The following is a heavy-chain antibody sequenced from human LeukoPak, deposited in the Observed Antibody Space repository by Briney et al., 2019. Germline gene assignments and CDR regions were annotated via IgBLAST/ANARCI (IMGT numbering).Heavy chain of an antibody. Sequence: SGPTLVKPTQTLTLTCTFSGFSLSTSGVGVGWIRQPPGKALEWLALIYWNDDKRYSPSLKSRLTITKDTSKNQVVLTMTNMDPVDTATYYCAHRRGLGYSYAVYYFDYWGQGTLVTVSS. CDR2: IYWNDDK. J-gene: IGHJ4*02. CDR1: GFSLSTSGVG. D-gene: IGHD5-18*01. V-gene: IGHV2-5*01. CDR3: AHRRGLGYSYAVYYFDY.